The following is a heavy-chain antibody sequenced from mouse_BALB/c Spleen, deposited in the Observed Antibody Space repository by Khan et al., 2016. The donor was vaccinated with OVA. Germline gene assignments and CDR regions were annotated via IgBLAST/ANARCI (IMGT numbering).Heavy chain of an antibody. CDR2: IWAGGSP. CDR3: ARLEDI. Sequence: QVQLKESGPGLVAPSQSLSITCTVSGFSLTTYGVHWVRQPPGKGLDWLGVIWAGGSPNYNSALMSRLSISKDNSKSQVFLKMNSLQTDDTAMYYCARLEDIWGQGTTLTVSS. D-gene: IGHD1-3*01. CDR1: GFSLTTYG. J-gene: IGHJ2*01. V-gene: IGHV2-9*02.